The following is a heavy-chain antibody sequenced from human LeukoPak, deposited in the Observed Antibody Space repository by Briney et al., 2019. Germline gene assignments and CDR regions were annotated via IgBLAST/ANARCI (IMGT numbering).Heavy chain of an antibody. J-gene: IGHJ6*03. V-gene: IGHV3-21*01. CDR1: RFTFSTYS. CDR3: AKDGYSSGWYTYYYYYYYMDV. CDR2: ISTSSSYI. D-gene: IGHD6-19*01. Sequence: PGGSLRLSCAASRFTFSTYSMNWVRQAPGKGLEWVSFISTSSSYIYYADSVKGRFTISRDNSKNTLYLQMNSLRAEDTAVYYCAKDGYSSGWYTYYYYYYYMDVWGKGTTVTVSS.